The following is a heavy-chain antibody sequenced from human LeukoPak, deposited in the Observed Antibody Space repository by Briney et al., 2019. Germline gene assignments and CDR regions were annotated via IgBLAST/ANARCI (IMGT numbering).Heavy chain of an antibody. CDR3: ARDLGLRYFDWSFDY. D-gene: IGHD3-9*01. V-gene: IGHV1-3*03. J-gene: IGHJ4*02. CDR2: INAGNGNT. Sequence: ASVKVSCKASGYTFTSYAMHWVRQAPGQRLEWMGWINAGNGNTKYLQEFQGRVTITRGTSASTAYMELSSLRSEDMAVYYCARDLGLRYFDWSFDYWGQGTLVTVSS. CDR1: GYTFTSYA.